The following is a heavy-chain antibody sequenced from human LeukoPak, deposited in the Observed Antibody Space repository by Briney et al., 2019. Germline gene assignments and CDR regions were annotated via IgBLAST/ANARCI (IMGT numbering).Heavy chain of an antibody. D-gene: IGHD3-3*01. J-gene: IGHJ4*02. V-gene: IGHV1-2*02. CDR2: INPNSGGT. CDR1: GYTFTGYY. Sequence: GASVKVSCKASGYTFTGYYMHWVRQAPRQGLEWMGWINPNSGGTNYAQKFQGRVTMTRDTSISTAYMELSRLRSDDTAVYYCARVIKDFGVVIPFDYWGQGTLVTVSS. CDR3: ARVIKDFGVVIPFDY.